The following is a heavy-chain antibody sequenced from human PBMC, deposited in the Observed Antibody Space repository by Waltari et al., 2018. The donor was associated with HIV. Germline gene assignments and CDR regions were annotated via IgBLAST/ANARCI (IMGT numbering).Heavy chain of an antibody. CDR2: IRSKAEGGAT. CDR3: TTEEVYGSGTYLDY. J-gene: IGHJ4*02. CDR1: GFTFSDAW. Sequence: EEKLVESGGDWVKHGGCLRLSCFASGFTFSDAWMTWVRQTPGKGLEWVGLIRSKAEGGATDYAAVVKGRFTISRDDSNTTLFLQMNSLKVEDTAVYYFTTEEVYGSGTYLDYWGQGTRVTVS. D-gene: IGHD3-10*01. V-gene: IGHV3-15*01.